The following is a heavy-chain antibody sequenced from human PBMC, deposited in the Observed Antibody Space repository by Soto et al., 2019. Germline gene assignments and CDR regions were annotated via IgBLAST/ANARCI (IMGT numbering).Heavy chain of an antibody. CDR2: ISYDGNTQ. CDR3: ARSNGGEYDY. D-gene: IGHD4-17*01. V-gene: IGHV3-30-3*01. J-gene: IGHJ4*02. CDR1: GFTFSSHA. Sequence: QVQLVESGGGVVQPGRSLRLSCAASGFTFSSHALHWLRQAPGKGLEWVAVISYDGNTQYYADSVKGRFTISRDNSKNTLYLQMNSLRAEDTAVYYCARSNGGEYDYWGQRTLVTVSS.